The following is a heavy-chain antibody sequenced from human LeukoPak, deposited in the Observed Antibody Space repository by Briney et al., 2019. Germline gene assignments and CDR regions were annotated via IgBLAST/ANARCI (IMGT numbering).Heavy chain of an antibody. CDR1: GYTFASYD. CDR3: ARDYDSSGYYMD. CDR2: MNSNSGNT. Sequence: ASVKVSCKASGYTFASYDINWVRQATGQGLEWMGWMNSNSGNTGYAQKFQGRVTMTRNTSISTAYMELSSLRSEDTAVYYCARDYDSSGYYMDWGQGTLVTVSS. D-gene: IGHD3-22*01. V-gene: IGHV1-8*01. J-gene: IGHJ4*02.